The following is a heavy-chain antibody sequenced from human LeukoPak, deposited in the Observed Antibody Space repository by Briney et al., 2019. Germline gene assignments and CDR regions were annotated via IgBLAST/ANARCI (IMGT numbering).Heavy chain of an antibody. CDR1: GFSVGSTY. V-gene: IGHV3-53*01. CDR2: IYSDGRT. CDR3: ARDLLVRGVIEAWGSYRFDY. J-gene: IGHJ4*02. Sequence: GGSLRLSCAASGFSVGSTYMSWVRQAPGKGLEWVAVIYSDGRTYYADSVKGRFTISRDNSKNTLYLQMNSLRAEDTARYYCARDLLVRGVIEAWGSYRFDYWGQGTLVTVSS. D-gene: IGHD3-10*01.